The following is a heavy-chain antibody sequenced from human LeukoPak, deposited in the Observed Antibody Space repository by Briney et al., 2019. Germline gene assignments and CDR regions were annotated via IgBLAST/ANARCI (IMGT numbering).Heavy chain of an antibody. V-gene: IGHV4-4*08. Sequence: SETLSLTCTVSGGSISSYYWIWIRQPPGKGLEWIGYIYSSGSTNYNPSLKSRVTISVDTSKNQFSLKLSSVTAADTAVYYCARDPDSSWDMYFDLWGPGTLVTVSS. CDR2: IYSSGST. CDR1: GGSISSYY. J-gene: IGHJ2*01. CDR3: ARDPDSSWDMYFDL. D-gene: IGHD6-13*01.